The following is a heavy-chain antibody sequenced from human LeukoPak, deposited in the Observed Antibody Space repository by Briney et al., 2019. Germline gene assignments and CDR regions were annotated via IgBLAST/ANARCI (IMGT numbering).Heavy chain of an antibody. CDR3: AREHVALIDY. Sequence: GGSLRLSCAASGFTFSTYAMHWVRQAPGKGLEWVAVISYDGSSKYYADFVKGRFTISRDNSKNTLYLQMNSLRAEDTAVYYCAREHVALIDYWGQGTLVTVSS. J-gene: IGHJ4*02. CDR2: ISYDGSSK. CDR1: GFTFSTYA. D-gene: IGHD2-15*01. V-gene: IGHV3-30*04.